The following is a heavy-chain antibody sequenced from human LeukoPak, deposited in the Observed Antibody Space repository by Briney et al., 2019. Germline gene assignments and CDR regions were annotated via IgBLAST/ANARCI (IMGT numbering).Heavy chain of an antibody. CDR3: ARDLYYYGSSGFHDVFDI. J-gene: IGHJ3*02. CDR1: GYTFTGYY. Sequence: GASVKVSCKASGYTFTGYYMHWVRQAPGQGLEWMGWINPNTVGTNYAQKFQGRVTMTRDTSISTAYMELTRLRSDDTAVYYCARDLYYYGSSGFHDVFDIWGQGTMVTVSS. D-gene: IGHD3-22*01. V-gene: IGHV1-2*02. CDR2: INPNTVGT.